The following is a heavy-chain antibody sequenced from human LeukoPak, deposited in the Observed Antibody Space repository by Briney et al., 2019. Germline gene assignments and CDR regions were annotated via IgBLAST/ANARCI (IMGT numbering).Heavy chain of an antibody. CDR1: GHTFTSYY. V-gene: IGHV1-46*01. CDR3: AREKWIAARLCYFDY. Sequence: GASVTVSCKASGHTFTSYYMHWVRQAPGQGLEWMGIINPSGGSTIYAQTFQGRVTMTRDMSTSTVYMELSSLRSEDTAVYYCAREKWIAARLCYFDYWGQGTLVTVSS. CDR2: INPSGGST. D-gene: IGHD6-6*01. J-gene: IGHJ4*02.